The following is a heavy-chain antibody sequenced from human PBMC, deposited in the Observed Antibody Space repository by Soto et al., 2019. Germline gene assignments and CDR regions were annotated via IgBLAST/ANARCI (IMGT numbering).Heavy chain of an antibody. CDR1: GFTFSNAW. CDR3: TTAQGDSSGYYYDY. CDR2: IKSKTDGGTT. Sequence: GGSLRLSCAASGFTFSNAWMSWVRQAPGKGLEWVGRIKSKTDGGTTDYAAPVKGRFTISRDDSKNTLYLQMNSLKTEDTAVYYCTTAQGDSSGYYYDYWGQGTLVTVSS. J-gene: IGHJ4*02. V-gene: IGHV3-15*01. D-gene: IGHD3-22*01.